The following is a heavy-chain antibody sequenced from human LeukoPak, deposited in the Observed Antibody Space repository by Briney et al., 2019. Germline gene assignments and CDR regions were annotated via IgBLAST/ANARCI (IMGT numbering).Heavy chain of an antibody. J-gene: IGHJ1*01. CDR1: GFSFGSYA. CDR2: IYSGGST. V-gene: IGHV3-53*01. Sequence: GGSLRLSCAGSGFSFGSYAMSWVRQAPGKGLEWVSVIYSGGSTYYADSVNGRFTISRDNSRNTLLLQMNSLRAEDTALYYCASAREYCGSAECYEYFQHWGQGTLVTVSS. CDR3: ASAREYCGSAECYEYFQH. D-gene: IGHD2-21*01.